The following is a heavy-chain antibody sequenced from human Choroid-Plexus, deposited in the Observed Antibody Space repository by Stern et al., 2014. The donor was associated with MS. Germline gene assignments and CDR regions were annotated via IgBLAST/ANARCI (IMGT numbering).Heavy chain of an antibody. CDR3: ARGRAVISVPRGVSRWQHDGSDI. J-gene: IGHJ3*02. Sequence: QLQLQESGPGLAKPSQTLSLTCKVSGGSISSENNYWSWFRQPAGKGLEXIGHVYTSGSTTYNPSLKSRVTISVDTAKDEFSLNLSSVTDADTAVYYCARGRAVISVPRGVSRWQHDGSDIWGQGTMVTVSS. V-gene: IGHV4-61*02. CDR1: GGSISSENNY. CDR2: VYTSGST. D-gene: IGHD3-10*01.